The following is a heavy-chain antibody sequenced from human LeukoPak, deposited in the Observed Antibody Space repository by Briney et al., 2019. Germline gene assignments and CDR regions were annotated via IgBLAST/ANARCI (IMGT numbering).Heavy chain of an antibody. D-gene: IGHD3-10*01. Sequence: GGSLRLSCAASGFTFTNYGMTWVRQAPGKGLEWVSTISGSGITIFYADSVKGRVAISRDTSKTTLYLQMHSLRAENTAVYYCAKRAMVRGVAPYDAFDIWGQGTMVTVSS. V-gene: IGHV3-23*01. CDR1: GFTFTNYG. CDR2: ISGSGITI. CDR3: AKRAMVRGVAPYDAFDI. J-gene: IGHJ3*02.